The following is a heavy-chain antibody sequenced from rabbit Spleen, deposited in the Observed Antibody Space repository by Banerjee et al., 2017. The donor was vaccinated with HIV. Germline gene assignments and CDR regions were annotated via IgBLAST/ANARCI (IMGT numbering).Heavy chain of an antibody. J-gene: IGHJ4*01. Sequence: QEQLEESGGGLVKPGASLTLTCKASGFSFSSGYYMYWVRQAPGKGLEWIGCIGTGSGSTWYASWAKGRIPISKTSSTTVTLQMTSLTAADPATYFCASCYSDIYFNLWGQGTLVTVS. CDR2: IGTGSGST. CDR3: ASCYSDIYFNL. D-gene: IGHD1-1*01. CDR1: GFSFSSGYY. V-gene: IGHV1S45*01.